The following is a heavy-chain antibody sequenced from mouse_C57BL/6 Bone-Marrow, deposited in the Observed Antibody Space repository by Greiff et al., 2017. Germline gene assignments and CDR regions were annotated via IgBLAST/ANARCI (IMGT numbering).Heavy chain of an antibody. CDR1: GYSIPSGYY. Sequence: ESGPGLVKPSQSLSLTCSVTGYSIPSGYYWNWIRQFPGNKLEWMCYISYDGSNNYNPSLKNRISITRDPSKNQFFLKLNSVTTEDTATYYCASYDYDVFAYWGQGTLVTVSA. D-gene: IGHD2-4*01. J-gene: IGHJ3*01. CDR2: ISYDGSN. V-gene: IGHV3-6*01. CDR3: ASYDYDVFAY.